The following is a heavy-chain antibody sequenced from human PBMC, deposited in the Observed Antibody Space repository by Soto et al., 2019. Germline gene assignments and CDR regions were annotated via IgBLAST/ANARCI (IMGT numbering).Heavy chain of an antibody. J-gene: IGHJ3*02. CDR3: ATPRNRGSRGPNGYGAFDI. CDR2: IIPIFGTA. Sequence: QVQLVQSGAEVKKPGSSVKVSCKASGGTFSSYAISWVRQAPGQGLEWMGGIIPIFGTANYAQKFQGRVTITADESTSTAYMELSSLRSEDTAVYYCATPRNRGSRGPNGYGAFDIWGQGTMVTVSS. CDR1: GGTFSSYA. V-gene: IGHV1-69*01. D-gene: IGHD1-26*01.